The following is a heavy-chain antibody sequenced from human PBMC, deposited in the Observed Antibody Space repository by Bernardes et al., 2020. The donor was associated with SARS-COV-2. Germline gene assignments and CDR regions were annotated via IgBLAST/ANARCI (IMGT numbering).Heavy chain of an antibody. J-gene: IGHJ4*02. CDR1: GFNFGDYA. D-gene: IGHD3-22*01. Sequence: GGSLRVSCTTSGFNFGDYAISWFRQAPGKGLEWIGLIRRKDNGGTTQYAASMKGRFSISRDDSESLAFLQMNSLNTEDTAVYYCTRDVLYDKVGFDYWGQGTLVSVSS. V-gene: IGHV3-49*03. CDR2: IRRKDNGGTT. CDR3: TRDVLYDKVGFDY.